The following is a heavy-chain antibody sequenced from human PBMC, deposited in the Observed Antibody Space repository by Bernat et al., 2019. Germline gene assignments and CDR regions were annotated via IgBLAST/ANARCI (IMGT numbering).Heavy chain of an antibody. V-gene: IGHV1-24*01. CDR2: FDPEDGGP. J-gene: IGHJ4*02. CDR3: ETDLILEGSSLRDY. CDR1: GYTLTELS. Sequence: QVRLVQSGAEVKKPGASVKVSCRVFGYTLTELSMHWVRQAPGNGLEWMGGFDPEDGGPIYALNFQGRVTMTEDTSTDTAYMELNSLSSEDTAVYYCETDLILEGSSLRDYWGQGTLVTVSS. D-gene: IGHD6-13*01.